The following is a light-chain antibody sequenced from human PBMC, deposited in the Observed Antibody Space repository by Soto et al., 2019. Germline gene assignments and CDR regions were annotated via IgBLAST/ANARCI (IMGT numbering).Light chain of an antibody. V-gene: IGLV1-51*01. CDR1: SSNIGGNS. J-gene: IGLJ1*01. Sequence: QSVLTQPPPVSAAPGQKVTISCSGSSSNIGGNSVSWYQQLPGTAPKLLIYADNKRPSGIPDRFSGSKSGTSATLGITGFQTGDEADYYCGSWDSSLSAYVFGTGTKVTVL. CDR3: GSWDSSLSAYV. CDR2: ADN.